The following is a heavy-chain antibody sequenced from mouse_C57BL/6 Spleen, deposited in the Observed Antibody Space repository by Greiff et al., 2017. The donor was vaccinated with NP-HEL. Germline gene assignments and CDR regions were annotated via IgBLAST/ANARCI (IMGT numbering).Heavy chain of an antibody. D-gene: IGHD2-5*01. CDR1: GFTFSSYG. V-gene: IGHV5-6*01. CDR2: ISSGGSYT. Sequence: DVQLVESGGDLVKPGGSLKLSCAASGFTFSSYGMSWVRQTPDKRLEWVATISSGGSYTYYPDSVKGRFTISRDNAKNTLYLQMSSLKSEDTAMYYCARKSNYDAMDYWGQGTSVTVSS. J-gene: IGHJ4*01. CDR3: ARKSNYDAMDY.